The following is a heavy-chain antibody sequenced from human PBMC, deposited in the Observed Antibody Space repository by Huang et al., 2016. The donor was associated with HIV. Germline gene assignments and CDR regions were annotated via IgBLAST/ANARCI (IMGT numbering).Heavy chain of an antibody. CDR1: GYTFTRYA. D-gene: IGHD3-22*01. Sequence: QVQLVQSGSELRKPGASVKVSCQASGYTFTRYAMNWVRQAPGQGLEWMGVINTNTGNPTYGQAVTGRFVLSLDTSVSTAYLQISSLEAEDTAVYYCARDYYDSRGYDIHAVVDYWGQGTLVTVSS. J-gene: IGHJ4*02. CDR3: ARDYYDSRGYDIHAVVDY. CDR2: INTNTGNP. V-gene: IGHV7-4-1*02.